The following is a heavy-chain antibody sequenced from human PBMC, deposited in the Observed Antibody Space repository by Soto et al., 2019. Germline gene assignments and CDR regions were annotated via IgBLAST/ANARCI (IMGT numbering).Heavy chain of an antibody. J-gene: IGHJ4*02. Sequence: VQLVQSGAEVKKPGASVKVSCKASGYTFTTYIISWVRQAPGQGLEWLGWISAYNGNTKYSQKFNDRVTMTIDTSTITVYVELRTLRSDDTAIYYCARGGGGTLGFDYWGQGALVTVSS. CDR1: GYTFTTYI. V-gene: IGHV1-18*01. CDR2: ISAYNGNT. D-gene: IGHD3-10*01. CDR3: ARGGGGTLGFDY.